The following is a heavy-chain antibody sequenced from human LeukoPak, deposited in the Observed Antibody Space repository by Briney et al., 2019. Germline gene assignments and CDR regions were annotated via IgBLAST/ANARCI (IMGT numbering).Heavy chain of an antibody. CDR2: IYSGGST. D-gene: IGHD4-23*01. CDR1: GFTVSSNY. V-gene: IGHV3-66*01. Sequence: GGSLRLSCAASGFTVSSNYMSWVRQAPGKGPEWVSVIYSGGSTYYADSVKGGFTISRDNSKNTLYLQMNSLRAEDTAVYYCARDLSTVGRFDYWGQGTLVTVSS. CDR3: ARDLSTVGRFDY. J-gene: IGHJ4*02.